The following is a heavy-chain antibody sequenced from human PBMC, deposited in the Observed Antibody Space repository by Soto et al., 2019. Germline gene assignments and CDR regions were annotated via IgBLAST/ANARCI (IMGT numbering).Heavy chain of an antibody. CDR2: ISAYNGNT. CDR3: AREGAWELPRGEAEYFQH. CDR1: GYTFTSYG. V-gene: IGHV1-18*01. Sequence: QVQLVQSGAEVKKPGASVKVSCKASGYTFTSYGISWVRQPPGQGLEWMGWISAYNGNTNYAQKLQGRVTMTTDTSTSTAYMELRSLRSDDTAVYYCAREGAWELPRGEAEYFQHWGQGTLVTVSS. J-gene: IGHJ1*01. D-gene: IGHD1-26*01.